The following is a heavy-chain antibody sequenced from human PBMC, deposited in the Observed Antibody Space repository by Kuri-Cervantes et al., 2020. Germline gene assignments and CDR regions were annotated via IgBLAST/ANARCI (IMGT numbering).Heavy chain of an antibody. CDR2: IYYSGST. D-gene: IGHD4-17*01. Sequence: GSLRLSCTVSGGSISSSSYYWGWIRQPPGKGLEWIGSIYYSGSTYYNPSLKSRVTISVDTSKNQFSLKLSSVTAADTAVYYCARALDYGDYVGGWFDPWGQGTLVTVSS. CDR1: GGSISSSSYY. J-gene: IGHJ5*02. CDR3: ARALDYGDYVGGWFDP. V-gene: IGHV4-39*01.